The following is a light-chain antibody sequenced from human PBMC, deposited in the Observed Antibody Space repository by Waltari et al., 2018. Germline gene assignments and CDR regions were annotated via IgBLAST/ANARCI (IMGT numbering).Light chain of an antibody. V-gene: IGLV2-23*02. CDR3: CSDAGRGTYV. CDR2: EVF. J-gene: IGLJ1*01. CDR1: TSDVGSYDL. Sequence: QAALTQPASVSGTPGHSITISCTGTTSDVGSYDLVTWYQQHPGEAPKRLICEVFKRPPDFSSRFSGSKSGSTASLTSSGLQPEDEADYYCCSDAGRGTYVCGSGTKVTVL.